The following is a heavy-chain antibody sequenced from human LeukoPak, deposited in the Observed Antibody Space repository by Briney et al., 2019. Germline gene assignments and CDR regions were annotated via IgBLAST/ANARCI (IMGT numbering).Heavy chain of an antibody. CDR3: AITVVVVALGPFDY. CDR2: IIPIFGTA. CDR1: GGTFSSYA. V-gene: IGHV1-69*13. D-gene: IGHD2-15*01. J-gene: IGHJ4*02. Sequence: GASVKVSCKASGGTFSSYAISWVRQAPGQGLEWMGGIIPIFGTANYAQKFQGRVTITADESTSTAYMELSSLRSEDTAVYYCAITVVVVALGPFDYWGQGTLVTVSS.